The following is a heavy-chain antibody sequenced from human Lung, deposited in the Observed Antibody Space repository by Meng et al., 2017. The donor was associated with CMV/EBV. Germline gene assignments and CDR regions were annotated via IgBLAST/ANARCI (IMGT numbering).Heavy chain of an antibody. CDR1: GGSFSGYY. D-gene: IGHD6-13*01. V-gene: IGHV4-34*01. J-gene: IGHJ6*04. CDR3: ARAGQQLVSYYYYYYGMDV. Sequence: SETLSLXCAVYGGSFSGYYWSWIRQPPGKGLEWIGEINHSGSTNYNPSLKSRVTISVDTSKNQFSLKLSSVTAADTAVYYCARAGQQLVSYYYYYYGMDVWGKGTRVTVSS. CDR2: INHSGST.